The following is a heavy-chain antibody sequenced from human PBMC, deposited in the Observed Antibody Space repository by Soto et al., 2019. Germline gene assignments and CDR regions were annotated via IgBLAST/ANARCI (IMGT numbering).Heavy chain of an antibody. CDR1: GGSFSGYY. J-gene: IGHJ4*02. CDR3: VRRVSGNYDY. Sequence: SETLSLTCAVYGGSFSGYYWSWIRQPPGKGLEWIGEVNHSGSTNYNPSLKSRVTISVDTSKNQFSLKLSSVTAADMAVYYCVRRVSGNYDYWGQGTLVTVSS. CDR2: VNHSGST. D-gene: IGHD1-7*01. V-gene: IGHV4-34*01.